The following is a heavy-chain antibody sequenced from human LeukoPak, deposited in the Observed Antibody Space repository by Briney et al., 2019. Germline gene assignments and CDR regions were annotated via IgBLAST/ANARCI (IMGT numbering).Heavy chain of an antibody. D-gene: IGHD5-24*01. Sequence: HGESLKISCKGSGYRFTNYWIGWVRQMPGKGLEWMGIIYPGDSETRYSPSFQGQVTISADKSISTAYLQWSSLKASDTAMYYCARDGYNQIGLDAFDIWGQGAMVTVSS. CDR2: IYPGDSET. CDR3: ARDGYNQIGLDAFDI. J-gene: IGHJ3*02. CDR1: GYRFTNYW. V-gene: IGHV5-51*01.